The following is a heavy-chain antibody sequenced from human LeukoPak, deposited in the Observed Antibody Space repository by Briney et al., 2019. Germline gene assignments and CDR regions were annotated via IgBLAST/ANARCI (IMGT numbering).Heavy chain of an antibody. D-gene: IGHD3-10*02. V-gene: IGHV3-7*01. CDR1: GFTFSTYW. CDR2: MRRDGNEI. Sequence: GGSLRLSCSASGFTFSTYWMSWVRQAPGKGLEWVANMRRDGNEIYYLDSVRGRFTISRDNAKNSLYLQMNSLRAEDTAVYYCARSCWGYRLAGFDSWGQGTLVTVSS. CDR3: ARSCWGYRLAGFDS. J-gene: IGHJ4*02.